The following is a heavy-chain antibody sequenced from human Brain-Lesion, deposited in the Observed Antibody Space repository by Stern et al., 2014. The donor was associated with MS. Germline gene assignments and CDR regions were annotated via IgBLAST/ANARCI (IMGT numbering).Heavy chain of an antibody. CDR3: ATLSPGAGGNYYRHFDY. Sequence: QVPLEESGAEVKKPGASVKVSCKVSGYPLTELSMHWVRPAPSTGLEWMGGFDPEDGETIYAQKFQGRVTMTEETSTDTAYMELSSLRSEDTAVYYCATLSPGAGGNYYRHFDYWGQGTLVTVSS. J-gene: IGHJ4*02. D-gene: IGHD1-26*01. V-gene: IGHV1-24*01. CDR1: GYPLTELS. CDR2: FDPEDGET.